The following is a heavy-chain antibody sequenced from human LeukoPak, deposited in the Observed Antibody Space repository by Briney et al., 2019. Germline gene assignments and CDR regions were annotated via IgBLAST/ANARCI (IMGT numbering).Heavy chain of an antibody. V-gene: IGHV3-48*01. CDR3: ARHYCTTTTCSSGAFDY. D-gene: IGHD2-2*01. J-gene: IGHJ4*02. CDR2: ISSSSDTT. Sequence: PGGSLRLSCAASGFTFSTYSMNWVRQAPGKGLEWISCISSSSDTTLYADSVKGRFTISRDNAKNSLYLQMNRLGAEDTAVFYCARHYCTTTTCSSGAFDYWGQGTLVTVSS. CDR1: GFTFSTYS.